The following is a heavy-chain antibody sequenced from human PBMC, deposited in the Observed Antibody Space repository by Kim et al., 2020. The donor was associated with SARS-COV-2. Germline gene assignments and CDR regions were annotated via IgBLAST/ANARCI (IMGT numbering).Heavy chain of an antibody. J-gene: IGHJ4*02. Sequence: GESLKISCKGSGYSFTSYWIGWVRQMPGKSLEWMGIIYPGDPDPRYSPSFQGQVTISADKSISTAYLQWSSLKASDTAMYYCARLRHIVVVTALGEYDYWGKGTLVAVSS. D-gene: IGHD2-21*02. V-gene: IGHV5-51*01. CDR2: IYPGDPDP. CDR3: ARLRHIVVVTALGEYDY. CDR1: GYSFTSYW.